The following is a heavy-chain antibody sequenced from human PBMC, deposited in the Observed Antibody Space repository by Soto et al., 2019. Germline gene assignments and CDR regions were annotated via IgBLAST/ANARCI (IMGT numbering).Heavy chain of an antibody. J-gene: IGHJ2*01. Sequence: QVQLVQSGAEVKKPGSSVKVSCKASGGTFSSYAISWVRQAPGQGLEWMGGVIPIFGTADYAQKFQGRVTFTADVPTSTAYMELSSLSSEDTAVYYCARSDGDYGDYHWYFDLWGRGTLVTVSS. V-gene: IGHV1-69*01. D-gene: IGHD4-17*01. CDR1: GGTFSSYA. CDR3: ARSDGDYGDYHWYFDL. CDR2: VIPIFGTA.